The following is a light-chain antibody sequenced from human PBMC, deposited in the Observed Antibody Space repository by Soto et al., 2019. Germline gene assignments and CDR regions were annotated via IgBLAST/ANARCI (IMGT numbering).Light chain of an antibody. Sequence: EILLTQSPGTLSLSPGERATLSCRASQSLSRNYLAWYQQKPGQAPRLLIYGAFSRATGIPDRFSRGGSGTDFTLTISRLEPEDFAVYYCQQYSSSVMYTFGQGTKLEIK. J-gene: IGKJ2*01. V-gene: IGKV3-20*01. CDR2: GAF. CDR3: QQYSSSVMYT. CDR1: QSLSRNY.